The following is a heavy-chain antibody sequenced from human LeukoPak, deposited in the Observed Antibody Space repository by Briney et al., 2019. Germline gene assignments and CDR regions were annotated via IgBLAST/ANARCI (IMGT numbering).Heavy chain of an antibody. CDR1: GGSFSAYY. V-gene: IGHV4-34*01. D-gene: IGHD4-11*01. CDR3: ARLPPQYVFFDF. Sequence: PSETLPLTCADYGGSFSAYYWGWIRQPPGKGLEWIGEINHSGSTNYNPSLTSRVSISVDMSKNQFSLKLSSVTAADTAVHYCARLPPQYVFFDFWGQGTLVTVSS. J-gene: IGHJ4*02. CDR2: INHSGST.